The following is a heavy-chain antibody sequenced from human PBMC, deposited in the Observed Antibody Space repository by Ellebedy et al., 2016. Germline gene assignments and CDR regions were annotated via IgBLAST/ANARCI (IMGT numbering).Heavy chain of an antibody. Sequence: ASVKVSXXASGYTFTSYGISWVRQAPGQGLEWMGWISAYNGNTNYAQKFQGRVTMTRDTSISTAYMELSRLRSDDTAVYYCARTGYCSSTSCYTDNWFNPWGQGTLVTVSS. D-gene: IGHD2-2*02. V-gene: IGHV1-18*01. J-gene: IGHJ5*02. CDR1: GYTFTSYG. CDR2: ISAYNGNT. CDR3: ARTGYCSSTSCYTDNWFNP.